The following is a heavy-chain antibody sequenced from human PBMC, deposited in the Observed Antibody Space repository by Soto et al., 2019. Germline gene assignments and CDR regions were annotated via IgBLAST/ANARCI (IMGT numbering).Heavy chain of an antibody. CDR2: ISYSGST. CDR3: ARGKGSIRPRVFDI. V-gene: IGHV4-59*01. Sequence: QVQLQESGPGLVKPSATLSLTCTVSGGSISGYYWNWIRQPPGKGLEWIGYISYSGSTKYNPSLKSRVTISLDTSKNQFSLKLSSVTAADTAIFYCARGKGSIRPRVFDIWGQGTMVTVSS. CDR1: GGSISGYY. J-gene: IGHJ3*02.